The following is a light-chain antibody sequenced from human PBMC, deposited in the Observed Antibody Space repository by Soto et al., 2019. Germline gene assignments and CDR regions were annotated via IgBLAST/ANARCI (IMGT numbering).Light chain of an antibody. CDR2: DAS. CDR3: QQFDDYPLT. CDR1: QGISSA. V-gene: IGKV1D-13*01. Sequence: AIQLTQSPSSLSAYVGDSVSIPCRASQGISSALAWYQQKPGRAPKLLIYDASSLEGGVPSRFSGSRSGTDFTLTVSSLQPEDFTTYYCQQFDDYPLTCGPGTKVDIK. J-gene: IGKJ3*01.